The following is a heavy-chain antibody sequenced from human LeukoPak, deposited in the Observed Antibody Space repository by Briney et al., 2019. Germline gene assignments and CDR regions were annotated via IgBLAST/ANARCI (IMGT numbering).Heavy chain of an antibody. CDR1: GGSISSYY. D-gene: IGHD5-12*01. J-gene: IGHJ4*02. CDR2: IYYSGST. CDR3: ARVPFGGYDLDY. V-gene: IGHV4-59*01. Sequence: SETLSLTCTVSGGSISSYYWSWIRQPPGKGLEWIGYIYYSGSTNYNPSLKSRVTISVDTSKNQFSLKLSSVTAADTAVYYCARVPFGGYDLDYWGQGTLVTVSS.